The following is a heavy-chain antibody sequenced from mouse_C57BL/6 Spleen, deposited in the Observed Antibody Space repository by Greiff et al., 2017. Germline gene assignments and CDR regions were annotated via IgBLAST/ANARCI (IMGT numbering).Heavy chain of an antibody. J-gene: IGHJ3*01. Sequence: QVQLQQPGAELVKPGASVTMSCKASGYTFTRYWITWVKQRPGQGLEWIGVIYPGSGSTNYNEKFKSKATLTVDTSSSTAYMQLSSLTSEDAEVYYCARIDDDYGPWCGYWGKGTLVTVAA. CDR3: ARIDDDYGPWCGY. V-gene: IGHV1-55*01. CDR2: IYPGSGST. D-gene: IGHD2-4*01. CDR1: GYTFTRYW.